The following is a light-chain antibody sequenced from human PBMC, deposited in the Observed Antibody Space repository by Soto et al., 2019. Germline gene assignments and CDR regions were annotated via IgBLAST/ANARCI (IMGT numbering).Light chain of an antibody. Sequence: DIQMTQSPSTLSASVGDRVTITCRASQSISSWLAWYQQKPGKAPRLLIYMASTLETGVPSRFSGSGSGTEYTLTISSLLPDDFAAYYCKEYNGYSSYTFGQGTRLEI. CDR2: MAS. V-gene: IGKV1-5*03. J-gene: IGKJ2*01. CDR1: QSISSW. CDR3: KEYNGYSSYT.